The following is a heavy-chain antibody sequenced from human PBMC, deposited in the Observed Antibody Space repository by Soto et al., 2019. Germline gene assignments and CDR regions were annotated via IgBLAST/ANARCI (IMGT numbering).Heavy chain of an antibody. CDR2: ISAAGGSS. J-gene: IGHJ4*02. CDR1: GFPFSIYA. V-gene: IGHV3-23*01. Sequence: SLRLSCAASGFPFSIYAMTWVRQAPGKGLEWVSVISAAGGSSYYADSVKGRLSISRDNSKNILYLQMNSLRAEDTALYYCAKSYSSNWYDYFDYWGQGTLVTVSS. CDR3: AKSYSSNWYDYFDY. D-gene: IGHD6-13*01.